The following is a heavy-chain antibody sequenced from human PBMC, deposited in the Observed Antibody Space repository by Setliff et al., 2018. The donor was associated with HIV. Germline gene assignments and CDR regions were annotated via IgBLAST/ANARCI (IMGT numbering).Heavy chain of an antibody. CDR1: GYFISSSYY. J-gene: IGHJ4*02. CDR2: FYHSGST. D-gene: IGHD3-22*01. Sequence: SETLSLTCTVSGYFISSSYYWGWIRQSPGKGLEWIGNFYHSGSTYYNPSLKSRVTISATSKNQFSLKLSSVTASDTAVYYCARASSDSSGWGYYFDYWGQGTLVTVAS. CDR3: ARASSDSSGWGYYFDY. V-gene: IGHV4-38-2*02.